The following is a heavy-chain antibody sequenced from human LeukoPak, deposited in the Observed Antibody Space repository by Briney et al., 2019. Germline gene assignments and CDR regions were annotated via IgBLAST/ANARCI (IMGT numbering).Heavy chain of an antibody. Sequence: PGGSLRLSCAASGFTFSSYSMNWVRQAPGKGLEWVSSISSSSSYIYYADSVKGRFTISRDNAKNSLYLQMNSLRAEDTAVYYCARDVYCSSTSCYTDYYYGMDVWGQGTTVTVSS. CDR2: ISSSSSYI. J-gene: IGHJ6*02. CDR1: GFTFSSYS. D-gene: IGHD2-2*02. V-gene: IGHV3-21*01. CDR3: ARDVYCSSTSCYTDYYYGMDV.